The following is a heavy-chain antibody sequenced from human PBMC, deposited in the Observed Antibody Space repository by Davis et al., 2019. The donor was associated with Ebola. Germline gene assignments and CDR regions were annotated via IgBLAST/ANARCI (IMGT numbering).Heavy chain of an antibody. V-gene: IGHV3-73*01. D-gene: IGHD6-19*01. CDR2: IRRKADNYPA. CDR1: GVSLSDSA. Sequence: GESLKISCAASGVSLSDSAIHWVRQASGKGLEWVGRIRRKADNYPAIYAASMQGRFTISRDDSKNTAYLQMNSLNTEDTAVYYCAAVGGAADYFDYWGQGALVTVSS. CDR3: AAVGGAADYFDY. J-gene: IGHJ4*02.